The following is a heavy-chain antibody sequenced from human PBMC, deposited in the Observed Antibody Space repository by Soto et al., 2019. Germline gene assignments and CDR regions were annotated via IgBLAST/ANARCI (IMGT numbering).Heavy chain of an antibody. J-gene: IGHJ6*03. D-gene: IGHD2-2*01. CDR1: GFTFSSYS. CDR3: ARLDIVVVPAAKENYYYYYYMDV. V-gene: IGHV3-48*01. Sequence: GGSLRLSCAASGFTFSSYSMNWVRQAPGKGLEWVSYISSSSTIYYADSVKGRFTISRDNAKNSLYLQMNSLRAEDTAVYYCARLDIVVVPAAKENYYYYYYMDVWGKGTTVTVSS. CDR2: ISSSSTI.